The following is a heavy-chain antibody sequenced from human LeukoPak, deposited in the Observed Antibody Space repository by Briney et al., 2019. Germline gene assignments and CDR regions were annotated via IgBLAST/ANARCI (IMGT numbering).Heavy chain of an antibody. CDR1: GFTFSSYG. D-gene: IGHD3-3*01. J-gene: IGHJ3*02. CDR2: IRYDEDDK. Sequence: GGSLRLSCAASGFTFSSYGMSWVRQAPGKGLEWVAFIRYDEDDKYYADSVKGRFTISRDFSKNTLYLQMNRLRAEDTAVYFCAKSAAAYYDLLSGYDAFDIWGQGTTVTVSS. CDR3: AKSAAAYYDLLSGYDAFDI. V-gene: IGHV3-30*02.